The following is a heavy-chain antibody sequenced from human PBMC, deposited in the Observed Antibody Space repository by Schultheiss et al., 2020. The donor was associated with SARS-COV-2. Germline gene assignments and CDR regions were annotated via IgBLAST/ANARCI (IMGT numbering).Heavy chain of an antibody. CDR2: IDWDGDKK. CDR1: GFIFDDYG. CDR3: ARVGSGSRLFYIDS. D-gene: IGHD3-3*01. V-gene: IGHV3-20*04. J-gene: IGHJ4*02. Sequence: GSLRLSCNASGFIFDDYGLNWVRQGPATGLEWVAGIDWDGDKKGYGDSVKGRFTISRDNARNTLYLQMTSLRVEDTAVYFCARVGSGSRLFYIDSWGQGTLVTVSS.